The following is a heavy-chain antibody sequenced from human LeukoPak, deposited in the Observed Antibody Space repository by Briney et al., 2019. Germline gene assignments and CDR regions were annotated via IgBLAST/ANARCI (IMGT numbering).Heavy chain of an antibody. D-gene: IGHD1-26*01. CDR1: GFTFSSYG. CDR3: ARGGSRGSFDI. CDR2: ISYDGSNK. Sequence: GVSLRLSCAASGFTFSSYGMHWVRQAPGKGLEWVAVISYDGSNKYYADSVKGRFTISRDNSKSTLYLQMNSLRPEDTAVYYCARGGSRGSFDIWGQGTMVTVSS. V-gene: IGHV3-30*03. J-gene: IGHJ3*02.